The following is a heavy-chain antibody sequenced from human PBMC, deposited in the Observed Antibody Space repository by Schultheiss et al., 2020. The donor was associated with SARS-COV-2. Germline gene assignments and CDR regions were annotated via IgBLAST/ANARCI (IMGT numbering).Heavy chain of an antibody. CDR1: GGSVSSGSYY. D-gene: IGHD4-17*01. J-gene: IGHJ4*02. Sequence: SETLSLTCTVSGGSVSSGSYYWSWIRQPPGKGLEWIGYIYYSGSTNYNPSLKSRVTISVDTSKNQFSLKLSSVTAADTAVYYCARGPDYGDYEYFDYWGQGTLVTVSS. CDR3: ARGPDYGDYEYFDY. CDR2: IYYSGST. V-gene: IGHV4-61*01.